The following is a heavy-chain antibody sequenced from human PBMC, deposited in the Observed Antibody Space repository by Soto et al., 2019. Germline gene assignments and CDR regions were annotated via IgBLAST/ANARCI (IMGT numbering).Heavy chain of an antibody. J-gene: IGHJ4*02. CDR1: GFTFSSYS. CDR2: ISSSSSYI. Sequence: EVQLVESGGGLVKPGGSLRLSCAASGFTFSSYSMNWVRQAPGKGLEWVSSISSSSSYIYYADSVKGRFTISRDNAKNSLYLQMNSLRAEDTAVYYCARESYGDYALDYWGQGTLVTVSS. D-gene: IGHD4-17*01. V-gene: IGHV3-21*01. CDR3: ARESYGDYALDY.